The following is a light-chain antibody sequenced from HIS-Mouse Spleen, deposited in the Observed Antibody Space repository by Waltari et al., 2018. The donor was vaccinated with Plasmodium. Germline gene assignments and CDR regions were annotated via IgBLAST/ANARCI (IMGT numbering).Light chain of an antibody. CDR3: YSTDSRGNHRV. CDR1: ALPKKY. V-gene: IGLV3-10*01. J-gene: IGLJ3*02. CDR2: EDS. Sequence: SYELTQPPSVSVSPGQTARITCSGDALPKKYAYWYQQKSGQAPVLVSYEDSKRPAGSQGRVAGASSGTMATLTISGAQVEDEADYDCYSTDSRGNHRVFGGGTKLTVL.